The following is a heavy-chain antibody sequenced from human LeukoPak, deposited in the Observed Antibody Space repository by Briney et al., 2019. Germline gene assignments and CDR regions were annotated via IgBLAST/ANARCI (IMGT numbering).Heavy chain of an antibody. D-gene: IGHD3-10*01. J-gene: IGHJ4*02. CDR3: AKCNSEDYYGSY. Sequence: GGSLRLSCAASGFTFSSYAMSWVRQAPGKGLEXVSAISGSGGSTYYADSVKGRFTISRDNSKNTLYLQMNSLRAEDTAVYYCAKCNSEDYYGSYWGQGTLVTVSS. V-gene: IGHV3-23*01. CDR2: ISGSGGST. CDR1: GFTFSSYA.